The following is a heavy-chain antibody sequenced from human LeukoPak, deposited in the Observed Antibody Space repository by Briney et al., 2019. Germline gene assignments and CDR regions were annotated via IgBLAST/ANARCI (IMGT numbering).Heavy chain of an antibody. CDR3: AREEWELLEGGFHY. D-gene: IGHD1-26*01. J-gene: IGHJ4*02. Sequence: SETLSLTCTVSGGSISSGSYYWSWIRQPAGTGLEWIGRIYTSGSTNYSPSLKSRVTISVDTSKKQFSLKLSSVTAAHTAVYYCAREEWELLEGGFHYWGQGTLVTVSS. CDR1: GGSISSGSYY. CDR2: IYTSGST. V-gene: IGHV4-61*02.